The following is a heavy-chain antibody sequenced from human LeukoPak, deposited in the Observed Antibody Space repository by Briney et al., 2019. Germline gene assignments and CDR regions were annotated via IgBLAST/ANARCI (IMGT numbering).Heavy chain of an antibody. CDR3: AKYTSGTSYRGLDQ. CDR2: IIGSAVNT. D-gene: IGHD3-10*01. CDR1: GLTVSSYG. V-gene: IGHV3-23*01. J-gene: IGHJ4*02. Sequence: GESLRLSCGASGLTVSSYGMSWVRQAPGKGLEWVSTIIGSAVNTYYADSVKGRFTISRDDSKNTVYLQMNSLRAEDTAVYSCAKYTSGTSYRGLDQWGQGTLVSVSS.